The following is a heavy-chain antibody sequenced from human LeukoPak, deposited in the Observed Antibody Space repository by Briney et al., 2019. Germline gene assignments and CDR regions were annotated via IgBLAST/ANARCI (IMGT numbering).Heavy chain of an antibody. J-gene: IGHJ4*02. CDR3: ARDGLAAAADY. V-gene: IGHV3-74*01. D-gene: IGHD6-13*01. CDR2: IKGDGTST. CDR1: GFTFSSYA. Sequence: GGSLRLSCAASGFTFSSYAMTWVRQAPGKGLVWVSHIKGDGTSTNYADSVKGRFTISRDNAKNTLFLQMNSLRAEDTAVYYCARDGLAAAADYWGQGTLVTVSS.